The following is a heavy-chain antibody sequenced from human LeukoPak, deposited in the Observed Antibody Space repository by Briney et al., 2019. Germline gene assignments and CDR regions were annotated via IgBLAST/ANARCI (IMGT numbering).Heavy chain of an antibody. CDR1: GFTFDDYA. CDR2: IAYDGSNK. CDR3: AAEYCSGGSCYTGHSGHDY. D-gene: IGHD2-15*01. V-gene: IGHV3-30-3*01. J-gene: IGHJ4*02. Sequence: PGGSLRLSCAASGFTFDDYAMHWVRQAPGKGLEWVAVIAYDGSNKYYADSVKGRFTISKDNSKNTLFLQMNSLRPEDTAVYYCAAEYCSGGSCYTGHSGHDYWGQGTLVTVSS.